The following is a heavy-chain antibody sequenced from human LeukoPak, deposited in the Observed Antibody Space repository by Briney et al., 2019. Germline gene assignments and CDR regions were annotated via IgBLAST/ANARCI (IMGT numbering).Heavy chain of an antibody. D-gene: IGHD2-15*01. Sequence: SETLSLTCTVSGGSISSGGYYWSWIRQHPGKGLEWIGYIYYSGSTYYNPSLKSRVTISVDTSKNQFSLKLSSVTAADTAVYYCARVGRLGYCSGGSCSHHYYYYGMDVWGQGTTVTVSS. CDR1: GGSISSGGYY. J-gene: IGHJ6*02. CDR2: IYYSGST. V-gene: IGHV4-31*03. CDR3: ARVGRLGYCSGGSCSHHYYYYGMDV.